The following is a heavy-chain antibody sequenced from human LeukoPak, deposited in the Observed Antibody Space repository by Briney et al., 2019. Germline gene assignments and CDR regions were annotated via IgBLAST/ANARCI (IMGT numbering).Heavy chain of an antibody. CDR3: AKDVYDCSGGSCPQYYYVMDV. J-gene: IGHJ6*02. CDR1: GFTFSSYG. V-gene: IGHV3-30*02. D-gene: IGHD2-15*01. Sequence: PGGSLRLSCTASGFTFSSYGMHWVRQAPGKGLEWVSFIRLDGSEKYYADSVRGRFTISRDNSKNTLSLQMNSLRAEDTALYYCAKDVYDCSGGSCPQYYYVMDVWGQGTTVTVSS. CDR2: IRLDGSEK.